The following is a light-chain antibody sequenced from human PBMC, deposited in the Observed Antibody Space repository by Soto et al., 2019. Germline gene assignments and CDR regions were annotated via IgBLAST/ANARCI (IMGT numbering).Light chain of an antibody. V-gene: IGLV2-14*01. CDR1: SSNIGGNS. CDR3: SSKRTTASLV. J-gene: IGLJ1*01. CDR2: EVS. Sequence: QSVLTQPPSVSAAPGQKVTISCSGSSSNIGGNSVSWYQQLPGTAPKLMIYEVSNRPSGVSDRFSGSKSGNTASLTISGLQAADEADYYCSSKRTTASLVFGTGTKVTVL.